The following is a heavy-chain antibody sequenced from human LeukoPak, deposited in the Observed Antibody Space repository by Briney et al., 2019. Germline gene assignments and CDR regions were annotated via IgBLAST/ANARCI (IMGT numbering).Heavy chain of an antibody. CDR2: IYYSGST. Sequence: SETLSLTCTVSGGSLSSYYWSWIRQPPGKGLEWIGYIYYSGSTNYNPSLKSRVTISVDTSKSQFSLKLSSVTAADTAVYYCARVTYTNAWTWGQGTLVTVSS. J-gene: IGHJ5*02. CDR3: ARVTYTNAWT. CDR1: GGSLSSYY. D-gene: IGHD6-19*01. V-gene: IGHV4-59*01.